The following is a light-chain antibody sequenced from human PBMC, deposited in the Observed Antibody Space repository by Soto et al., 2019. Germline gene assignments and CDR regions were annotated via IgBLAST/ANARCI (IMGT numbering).Light chain of an antibody. J-gene: IGLJ3*02. CDR1: TSDVGSYTL. CDR3: CSYAGSSSWV. CDR2: GVS. Sequence: QSALTQPASVSGSPGQSITISCTGTTSDVGSYTLVSWYQQHPGKAPKLMIYGVSKRPSGVSNRFSASKSGNTASLTISGLQAEDEADYYCCSYAGSSSWVFGGGTKVTVL. V-gene: IGLV2-23*02.